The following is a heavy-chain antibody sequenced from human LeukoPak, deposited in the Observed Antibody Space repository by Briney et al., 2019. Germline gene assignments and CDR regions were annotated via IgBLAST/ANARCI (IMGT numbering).Heavy chain of an antibody. CDR2: INPNRGST. CDR3: ATGGHVRVYDSSAYYGHY. CDR1: GYTFTSYY. V-gene: IGHV1-46*01. D-gene: IGHD3-22*01. Sequence: ASVKVSCKASGYTFTSYYMYWVRQAPGQGLEWMGIINPNRGSTSYAQKFQGRVTLTRDMSTSTVYMELSSLRSEDTAVYYCATGGHVRVYDSSAYYGHYWGQGTLVTVSS. J-gene: IGHJ4*02.